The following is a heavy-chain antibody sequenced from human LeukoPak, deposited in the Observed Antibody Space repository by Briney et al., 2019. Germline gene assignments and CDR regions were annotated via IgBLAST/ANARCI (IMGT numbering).Heavy chain of an antibody. CDR3: ARVGGTRDGYSMFDY. CDR1: GGSISSGSYY. J-gene: IGHJ4*02. D-gene: IGHD5-24*01. V-gene: IGHV4-61*02. Sequence: SQTLSLTCTVSGGSISSGSYYWSWIRQPAGKGLEWIGRIYTSGSTNYNPSLKSRVTISVDTSKNQFPLKLSSVTAADTAVYYCARVGGTRDGYSMFDYWGQGTLVTVSS. CDR2: IYTSGST.